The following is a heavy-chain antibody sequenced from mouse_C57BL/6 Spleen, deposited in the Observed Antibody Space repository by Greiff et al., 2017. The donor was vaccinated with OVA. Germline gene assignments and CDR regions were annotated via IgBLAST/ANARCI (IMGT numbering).Heavy chain of an antibody. D-gene: IGHD2-5*01. Sequence: VQLQQPGAELVKPGASVKLSCKASGYTFTSYWMHWVKQRPGQGLEWIGMIHPNSGSTNYNEKFKSKATLTVDKSSSTAYMQLSSLTSEDSAVYYCARDWSNPWYFDVWGTGTTVTVSS. CDR1: GYTFTSYW. V-gene: IGHV1-64*01. J-gene: IGHJ1*03. CDR3: ARDWSNPWYFDV. CDR2: IHPNSGST.